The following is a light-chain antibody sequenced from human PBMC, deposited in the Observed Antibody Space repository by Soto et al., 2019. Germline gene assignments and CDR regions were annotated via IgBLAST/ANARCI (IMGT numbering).Light chain of an antibody. J-gene: IGKJ3*01. CDR2: DAS. CDR3: QPYDNLPPFT. CDR1: QDISNY. Sequence: DIQMTQSPSSLSASVGDRVTITCQASQDISNYLNWYQQKPGKAPKLLIYDASNLETGGPSRFSGSGSWTDFTFTISSLQPEDIATYYCQPYDNLPPFTFGPGTKVDIK. V-gene: IGKV1-33*01.